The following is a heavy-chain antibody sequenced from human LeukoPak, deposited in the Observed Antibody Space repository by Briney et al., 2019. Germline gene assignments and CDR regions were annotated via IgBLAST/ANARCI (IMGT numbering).Heavy chain of an antibody. Sequence: GASVKVSCKASGYTFTGYYMHWVRQAPGQGLEWMGWINPNSGGTNYAQKFQGRVTMTRDTSISTAYMELSRLRSDDTAVYYCARDQVAAAGTVGYWGQGTLVTVSS. J-gene: IGHJ4*02. D-gene: IGHD6-13*01. CDR3: ARDQVAAAGTVGY. CDR2: INPNSGGT. V-gene: IGHV1-2*02. CDR1: GYTFTGYY.